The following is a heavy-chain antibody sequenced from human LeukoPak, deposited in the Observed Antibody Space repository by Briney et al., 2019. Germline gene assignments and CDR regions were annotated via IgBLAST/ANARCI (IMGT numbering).Heavy chain of an antibody. CDR1: GYTFTGYY. V-gene: IGHV1-2*02. D-gene: IGHD3-3*02. Sequence: ASVKVSCKASGYTFTGYYMHWVRQAPGQGLEWMGWMNPNSGDTSYAREFQDRVTMTRDTSLNTAYMELSRLRSDDTAVYFCARRPINCIIANCYVDYWGQGTLVTVPS. CDR2: MNPNSGDT. CDR3: ARRPINCIIANCYVDY. J-gene: IGHJ4*02.